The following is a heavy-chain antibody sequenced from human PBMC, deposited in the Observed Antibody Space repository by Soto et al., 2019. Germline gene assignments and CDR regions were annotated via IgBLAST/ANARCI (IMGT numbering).Heavy chain of an antibody. CDR3: ARVRFGELC. D-gene: IGHD3-10*01. CDR1: GFTLSSYA. V-gene: IGHV3-23*01. J-gene: IGHJ4*02. CDR2: IGVGGGDR. Sequence: EVQLLESGGGLVQPGGSLRLSCAASGFTLSSYAMSLVRQAPGKVLEWVSIIGVGGGDRYYPESVKGRFTISRDNSRDTLYMEMNSVRAEDTAVYYCARVRFGELCGGQGTLVTVS.